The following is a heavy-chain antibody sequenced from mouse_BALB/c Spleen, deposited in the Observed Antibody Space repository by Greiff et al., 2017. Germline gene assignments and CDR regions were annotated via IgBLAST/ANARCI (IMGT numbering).Heavy chain of an antibody. CDR2: INPSSGYT. V-gene: IGHV1-4*01. D-gene: IGHD2-3*01. J-gene: IGHJ2*01. Sequence: VKLQESGAELARPGASVKMSCKASGYTFTSYTMHWVKQRPGQGLEWIGYINPSSGYTNYNQKFKDKATLTADKSSSTAYMQLSSLTSEDSAVYYCARSEMILYYFDYWGQGTTLTVSS. CDR3: ARSEMILYYFDY. CDR1: GYTFTSYT.